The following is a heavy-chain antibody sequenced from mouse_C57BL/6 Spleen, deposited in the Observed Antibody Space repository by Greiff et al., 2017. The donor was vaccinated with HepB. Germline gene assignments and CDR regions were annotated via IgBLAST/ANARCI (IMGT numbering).Heavy chain of an antibody. CDR1: GYTFTSYW. CDR3: ARSYFFDY. Sequence: QVQLQQPGAELVRPGSSVKLSCKASGYTFTSYWMDWVKQRPGQGLEWIGNIYPSDSETHYNQKFKDKATLTVDKSSSTAYMQLSSLTSEDSAVYYCARSYFFDYRGQGTTLTVSS. CDR2: IYPSDSET. V-gene: IGHV1-61*01. J-gene: IGHJ2*01. D-gene: IGHD2-10*01.